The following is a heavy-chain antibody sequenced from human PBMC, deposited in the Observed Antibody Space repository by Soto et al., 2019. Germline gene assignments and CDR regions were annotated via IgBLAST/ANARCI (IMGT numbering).Heavy chain of an antibody. V-gene: IGHV3-13*04. J-gene: IGHJ6*02. Sequence: GGSLRLSCAASGFTFSSYDMQWVRQATGKGLEWVSAIGTAGDTYYPGSVKGRFTISRENAKNSLYLQMNSLRAGDTAVYYCARSPPGGYHYYYGMDVWGQWTTVTVSS. CDR3: ARSPPGGYHYYYGMDV. D-gene: IGHD3-22*01. CDR1: GFTFSSYD. CDR2: IGTAGDT.